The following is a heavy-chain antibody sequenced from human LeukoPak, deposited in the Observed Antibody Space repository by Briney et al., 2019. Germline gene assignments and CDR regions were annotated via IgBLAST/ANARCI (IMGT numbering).Heavy chain of an antibody. V-gene: IGHV3-7*01. Sequence: GGSLRLSCAASGFTFSSYWMSWVRQAPGKGLEWVANIKQDGSEKYYVDSVKGRFTISRDNAKNSLYLQMNSLRAEDTAVYYCARDPGVDNPGFDYWGQGTLVTVSS. CDR3: ARDPGVDNPGFDY. D-gene: IGHD1-14*01. CDR2: IKQDGSEK. J-gene: IGHJ4*02. CDR1: GFTFSSYW.